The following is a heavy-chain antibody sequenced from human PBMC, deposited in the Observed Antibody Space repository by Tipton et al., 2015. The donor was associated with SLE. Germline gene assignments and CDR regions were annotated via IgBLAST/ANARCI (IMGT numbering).Heavy chain of an antibody. CDR3: AKFEKTTDFYLDS. CDR2: ISGGGGST. Sequence: GSLRLSCATSGFTFSSYALSWVRRAPGKGLEWVSAISGGGGSTYYADLVKGQFSISIDKSKKTLFLQMNSLRVDDTATYYCAKFEKTTDFYLDSWGQGTLVSVSS. J-gene: IGHJ4*02. D-gene: IGHD1/OR15-1a*01. V-gene: IGHV3-23*01. CDR1: GFTFSSYA.